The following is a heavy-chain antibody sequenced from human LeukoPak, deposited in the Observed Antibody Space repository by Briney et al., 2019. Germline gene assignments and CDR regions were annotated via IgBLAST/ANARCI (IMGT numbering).Heavy chain of an antibody. CDR3: AEGTTG. V-gene: IGHV3-23*01. J-gene: IGHJ1*01. CDR2: ISGSGGST. Sequence: GGSLRLSCAASGFTFSSYGMSWVRQAPGKGLEWVSSISGSGGSTYYADSVKGRFTISRDNAKNSLYLQTNSLRVEDTAVYYCAEGTTGWGQGTLVTVSS. CDR1: GFTFSSYG. D-gene: IGHD1-1*01.